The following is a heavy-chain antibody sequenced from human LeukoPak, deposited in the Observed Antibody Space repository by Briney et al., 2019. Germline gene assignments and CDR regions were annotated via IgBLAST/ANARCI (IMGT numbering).Heavy chain of an antibody. J-gene: IGHJ6*03. CDR1: GGTFSSYA. D-gene: IGHD3-10*01. CDR2: IIPIFGTA. Sequence: ASVKVSCKASGGTFSSYAISWVRQAPGQGLEWMGGIIPIFGTANYAQKFQGRVTITADKSTSTAYMELSSLRSEDTAVYYCARVPVNIWFGDMVYMDVWGKGTTVTISS. CDR3: ARVPVNIWFGDMVYMDV. V-gene: IGHV1-69*06.